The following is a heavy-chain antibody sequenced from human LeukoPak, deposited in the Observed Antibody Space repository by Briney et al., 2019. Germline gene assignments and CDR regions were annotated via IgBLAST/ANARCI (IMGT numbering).Heavy chain of an antibody. CDR1: GYTFSSYH. CDR3: AREMESTFFFDY. J-gene: IGHJ4*02. Sequence: ASVKVSCKASGYTFSSYHIHWVRQAPGQGLEWMGIIKSSGGTTIYAQKFQGRLAMTRGMSTGTAFMELTSLRSEDTALYYCAREMESTFFFDYWGQGALVTVSS. D-gene: IGHD2/OR15-2a*01. V-gene: IGHV1-46*01. CDR2: IKSSGGTT.